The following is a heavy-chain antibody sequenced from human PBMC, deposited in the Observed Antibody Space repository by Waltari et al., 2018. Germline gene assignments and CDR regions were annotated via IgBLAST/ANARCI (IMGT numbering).Heavy chain of an antibody. Sequence: QVQLVQSGAEVKKPGASVKVSCKASGYTFTSYDINWVRQATGQGLEWMGWMNPNSGNTGYAQKFQGRVTITRNTSISTAYMELSSLRSEDTAVYYCARGHYGSGSYWVYFDYWGQGTLVTVSS. CDR3: ARGHYGSGSYWVYFDY. CDR1: GYTFTSYD. D-gene: IGHD3-10*01. CDR2: MNPNSGNT. J-gene: IGHJ4*02. V-gene: IGHV1-8*03.